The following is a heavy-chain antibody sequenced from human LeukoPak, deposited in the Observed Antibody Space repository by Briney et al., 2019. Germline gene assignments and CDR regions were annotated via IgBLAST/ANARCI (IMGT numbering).Heavy chain of an antibody. J-gene: IGHJ4*02. CDR3: ARGIDAYKVAY. V-gene: IGHV4-4*07. Sequence: SETLSLTCSVYDGSINGYYLNWIRQPPGGGLEWIGCIHPSGSAHYNPSLKNRVTISLDTSSNRFFLNINSVAAADTALYYCARGIDAYKVAYWGQGTLVTASS. CDR2: IHPSGSA. D-gene: IGHD5-24*01. CDR1: DGSINGYY.